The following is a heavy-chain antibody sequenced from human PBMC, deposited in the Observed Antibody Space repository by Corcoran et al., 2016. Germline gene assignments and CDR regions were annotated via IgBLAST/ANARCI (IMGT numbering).Heavy chain of an antibody. CDR1: GGSISSGGYY. Sequence: QVQLQESGPGLVKPSQTLSLTCTVSGGSISSGGYYWSWIRQHPGKGLEWIGYIYYSGSTYYNPSLKSRVTISVDTSKNQFSLKLSSVTAADTAVYYCARYRRYFDWLTAGMDVCGQGTTVTVSS. D-gene: IGHD3-9*01. J-gene: IGHJ6*02. CDR3: ARYRRYFDWLTAGMDV. CDR2: IYYSGST. V-gene: IGHV4-31*03.